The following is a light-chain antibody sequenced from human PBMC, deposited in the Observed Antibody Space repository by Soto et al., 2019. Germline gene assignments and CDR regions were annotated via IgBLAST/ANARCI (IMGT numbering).Light chain of an antibody. CDR1: SPYIGAGFD. V-gene: IGLV1-40*01. J-gene: IGLJ2*01. Sequence: QSVLTQPPSVSGAPGQTVTISCTGSSPYIGAGFDVHWYQQLPGTAPKLLIYGNSKRPSGVPDRFSGSKSGTSASLAITGLQAEDEADYYCQSYDSSLSGVVFGGGTKLTV. CDR2: GNS. CDR3: QSYDSSLSGVV.